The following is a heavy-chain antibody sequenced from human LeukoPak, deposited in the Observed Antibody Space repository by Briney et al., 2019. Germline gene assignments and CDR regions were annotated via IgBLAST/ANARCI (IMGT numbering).Heavy chain of an antibody. CDR3: SRLTHSYYSDTSGYYPYFYMDV. CDR1: AGSISSSDYY. J-gene: IGHJ6*03. CDR2: SSYSGNT. Sequence: PAVTLSLTCTVSAGSISSSDYYWGWIRQSPGKGLEWIGWSSYSGNTYYNPSLKSRVTISVDTSKNHFSLRLSSVTAADTAVYYCSRLTHSYYSDTSGYYPYFYMDVWGEGTTVAVS. V-gene: IGHV4-39*02. D-gene: IGHD3-22*01.